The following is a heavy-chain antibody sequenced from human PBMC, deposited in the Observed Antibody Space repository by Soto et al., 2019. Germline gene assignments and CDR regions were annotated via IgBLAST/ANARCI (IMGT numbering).Heavy chain of an antibody. CDR1: SGSIDNVYW. Sequence: SETLSLTCAVSSGSIDNVYWWSWVRQSPGKGLEWIGETAHDGVTNYNPSLEGRVTISIDKSKNQFYLDLNSVTAADTAMYYCARQEGAGSGGSCYGLYCSVSPYGMDVWGQGTTVT. CDR2: TAHDGVT. CDR3: ARQEGAGSGGSCYGLYCSVSPYGMDV. J-gene: IGHJ6*02. V-gene: IGHV4-4*02. D-gene: IGHD2-15*01.